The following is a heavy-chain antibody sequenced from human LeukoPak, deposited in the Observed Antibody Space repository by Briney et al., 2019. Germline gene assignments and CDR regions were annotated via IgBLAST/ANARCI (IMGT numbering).Heavy chain of an antibody. CDR1: GFTFSTYA. J-gene: IGHJ3*01. CDR2: IWYDGSDK. CDR3: AREQKPNAFDV. V-gene: IGHV3-33*01. Sequence: PGGSLRLSCAASGFTFSTYAMHWVRQAPGKGLEWVGVIWYDGSDKYYADSVKGRFTISRDNSKNTLYLQMNSLRAEDTAMYYCAREQKPNAFDVWGQGTMVTVS.